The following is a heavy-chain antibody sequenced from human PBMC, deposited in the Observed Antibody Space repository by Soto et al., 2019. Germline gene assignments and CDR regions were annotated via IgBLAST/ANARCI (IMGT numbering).Heavy chain of an antibody. J-gene: IGHJ4*02. V-gene: IGHV1-46*01. CDR2: INPSGGST. D-gene: IGHD1-20*01. CDR1: GYTFTSYY. Sequence: GASVKVSCKASGYTFTSYYMHWVRQAPGQGLEWMGIINPSGGSTSYAQKFQGRVTMTRDTSTSTVYMELRSLRSEDTAVYYCARSGNWNDCAYWGQGTLVTVSS. CDR3: ARSGNWNDCAY.